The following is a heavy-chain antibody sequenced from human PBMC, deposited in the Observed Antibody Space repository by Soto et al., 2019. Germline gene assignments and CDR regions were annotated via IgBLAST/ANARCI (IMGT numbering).Heavy chain of an antibody. CDR2: ISYDGSNK. D-gene: IGHD6-19*01. CDR1: VFTFSSYG. V-gene: IGHV3-30*03. Sequence: LXLSCAASVFTFSSYGMHWVRQAPGKGLEWVAVISYDGSNKYYADSVKGRFTISRDNSKNTLYLQMNSLRAEDTAVYYCATLAVAGTLVAFDIWGQGTTVTV. J-gene: IGHJ3*02. CDR3: ATLAVAGTLVAFDI.